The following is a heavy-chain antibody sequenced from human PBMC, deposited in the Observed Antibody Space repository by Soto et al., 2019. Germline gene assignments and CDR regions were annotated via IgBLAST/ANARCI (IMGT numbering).Heavy chain of an antibody. V-gene: IGHV1-69*12. J-gene: IGHJ5*02. D-gene: IGHD3-3*01. CDR1: GGTFGNTA. CDR2: IVPMFGTA. CDR3: ARDGDPGYSFWSGPLGGGRFDP. Sequence: QVQLVQSGAAVKEPGSSVNVSCKTSGGTFGNTAVTWVRQAPGQGLEWIGGIVPMFGTANYAQKFRGRVTITADESTSXAYMELSSLRSDDTAVYYCARDGDPGYSFWSGPLGGGRFDPWGQGTLVTVSS.